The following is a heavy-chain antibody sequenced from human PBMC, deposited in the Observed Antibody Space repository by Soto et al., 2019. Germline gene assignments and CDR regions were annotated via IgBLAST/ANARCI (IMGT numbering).Heavy chain of an antibody. CDR2: ISGYNGNT. CDR3: ARDDYVWGSDPPNLDY. V-gene: IGHV1-18*01. D-gene: IGHD3-16*02. Sequence: QIQLVQSGTEVKKPGASVKVSCKASGYTFITYGISWVRQAPGQGLEWMGWISGYNGNTNYPQKFQGRVTMTTDTSKSTAYMELESLRSDDTAVYFCARDDYVWGSDPPNLDYWGQGTLVTVSS. J-gene: IGHJ4*02. CDR1: GYTFITYG.